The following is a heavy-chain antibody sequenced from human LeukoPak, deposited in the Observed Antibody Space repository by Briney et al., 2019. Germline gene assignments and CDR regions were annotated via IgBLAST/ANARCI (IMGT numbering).Heavy chain of an antibody. J-gene: IGHJ6*03. CDR2: ISSSSSTI. CDR1: GFTSSSYS. V-gene: IGHV3-48*01. D-gene: IGHD1-26*01. CDR3: ARDAYSGSYYMDV. Sequence: PGGSLRLSCAASGFTSSSYSMHWVRQAPGKGPEWVSYISSSSSTIYYADSVKGRFTISRDNARNSLYLQMNSLRAEDTAVYYCARDAYSGSYYMDVWGKGTTVTVSS.